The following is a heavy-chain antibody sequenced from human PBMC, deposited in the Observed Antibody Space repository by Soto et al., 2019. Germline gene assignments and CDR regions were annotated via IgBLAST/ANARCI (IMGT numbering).Heavy chain of an antibody. CDR3: NKYSGTLSAPAA. J-gene: IGHJ5*02. D-gene: IGHD1-26*01. V-gene: IGHV3-73*01. CDR1: GYTFSDTA. CDR2: VASKPEGYTT. Sequence: GGSLRLSCAASGYTFSDTAIHWVRQAPGKGLKWVGRVASKPEGYTTTYGASVKGRFTISRDESQNTAYLQMNSLKTENTAVYYCNKYSGTLSAPAALGPGTLVTVSS.